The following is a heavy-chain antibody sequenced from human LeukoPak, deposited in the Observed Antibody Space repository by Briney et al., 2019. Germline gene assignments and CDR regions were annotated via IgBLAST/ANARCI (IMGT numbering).Heavy chain of an antibody. CDR1: GFTFSSYG. CDR3: AKDRQYYDFWSGYFD. D-gene: IGHD3-3*01. Sequence: PGGSLRLSCAASGFTFSSYGMHWVRQAPGKGLEWVAVISYDGSDKYYADSVKGRFTISRDNSKNTLYLQMNSLRAEDTAVYYCAKDRQYYDFWSGYFDWGQGTLVTVSS. CDR2: ISYDGSDK. J-gene: IGHJ4*02. V-gene: IGHV3-30*18.